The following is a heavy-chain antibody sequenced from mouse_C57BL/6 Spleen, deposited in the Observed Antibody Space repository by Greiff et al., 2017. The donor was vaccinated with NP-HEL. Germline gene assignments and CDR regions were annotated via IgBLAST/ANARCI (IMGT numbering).Heavy chain of an antibody. CDR1: GYAFTNYL. V-gene: IGHV1-54*01. CDR3: ARGENYYAFDY. J-gene: IGHJ2*01. Sequence: VQLQQSGAELVRPGTSVKVSCKASGYAFTNYLIEWVKQRPGQGLEWIGVINPGSGGTNYNEKFKGKATLTADKSSSTAYMQLSSLTSEDSAVYFCARGENYYAFDYWGQGTTLTVSS. CDR2: INPGSGGT. D-gene: IGHD1-1*01.